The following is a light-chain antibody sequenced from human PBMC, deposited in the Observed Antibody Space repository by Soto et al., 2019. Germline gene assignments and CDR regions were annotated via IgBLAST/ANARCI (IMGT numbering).Light chain of an antibody. Sequence: ENVLTQSPGTLSLSPGERATLSCRASQSVSSNYLAWYQQKPGQAPRLLIYGASSRATGIPDRFSGSGSGTDFTLTISRLEPEDFAVYYCQQYAALPRTFGPGTKVDIK. J-gene: IGKJ3*01. CDR2: GAS. CDR1: QSVSSNY. CDR3: QQYAALPRT. V-gene: IGKV3-20*01.